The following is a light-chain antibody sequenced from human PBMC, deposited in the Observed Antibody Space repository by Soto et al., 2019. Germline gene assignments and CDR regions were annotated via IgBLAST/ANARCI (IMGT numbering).Light chain of an antibody. CDR3: SSCTSSSAVI. CDR1: SNDIGGYNY. V-gene: IGLV2-14*01. CDR2: DVS. Sequence: QSVLTQPASVSGSPGQSITFSCTGTSNDIGGYNYVSWDQQHPCKAPELMIFDVSNRPSGVSYRFSGPKSGNTASLNISGHQAEDEAGYDCSSCTSSSAVIFGGGSKLTVI. J-gene: IGLJ2*01.